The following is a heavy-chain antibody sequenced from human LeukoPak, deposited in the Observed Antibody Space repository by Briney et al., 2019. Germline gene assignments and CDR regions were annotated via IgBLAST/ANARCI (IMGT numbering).Heavy chain of an antibody. Sequence: PSETLSLTCAVSGGSISSGGYSWSWIRQPPGKGLEWIGYIYHSGSTYYNPSLKSRVTISVDTSKNQFSLKLSSVTAADTAVYYCARERRGATYYYGSGSRYYFDYWGQGTLVTVSS. CDR2: IYHSGST. V-gene: IGHV4-30-2*01. CDR1: GGSISSGGYS. D-gene: IGHD3-10*01. J-gene: IGHJ4*02. CDR3: ARERRGATYYYGSGSRYYFDY.